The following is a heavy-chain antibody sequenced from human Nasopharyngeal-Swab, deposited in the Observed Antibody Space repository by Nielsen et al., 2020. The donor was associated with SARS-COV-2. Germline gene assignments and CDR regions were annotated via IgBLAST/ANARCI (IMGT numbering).Heavy chain of an antibody. D-gene: IGHD6-13*01. CDR1: GYTLTSFS. CDR2: FDPEDGET. Sequence: ASVKVSCKVSGYTLTSFSMHWVLQAPGKGLEWMGGFDPEDGETIYAQKFQGRVTMTEDTSTDTAYMELSSLRSEDTAVYYCAFRWWRSSWYGDYWGQGTLVTVSS. CDR3: AFRWWRSSWYGDY. J-gene: IGHJ4*02. V-gene: IGHV1-24*01.